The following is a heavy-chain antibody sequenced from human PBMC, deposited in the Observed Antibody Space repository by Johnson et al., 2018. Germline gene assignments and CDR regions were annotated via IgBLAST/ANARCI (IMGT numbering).Heavy chain of an antibody. CDR1: GFIVGSNS. V-gene: IGHV3-66*02. Sequence: EVQLVESGGGLVQPGGSLRLSCAASGFIVGSNSMTWVRQAPGKGLEWVSIIYSGGRTYYADSVEGRFTLSRDNSKNTLFLQMNSLKTEDPAVYYCPRTLIVGTARAFDYWGQGTLVIVSS. CDR3: PRTLIVGTARAFDY. J-gene: IGHJ4*02. CDR2: IYSGGRT. D-gene: IGHD5-12*01.